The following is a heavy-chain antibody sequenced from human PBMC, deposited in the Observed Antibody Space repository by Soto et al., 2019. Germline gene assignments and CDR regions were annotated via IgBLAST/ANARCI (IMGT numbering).Heavy chain of an antibody. CDR3: ARSGYSYGYIDY. CDR1: GGSISSYY. D-gene: IGHD5-18*01. CDR2: IYYSGST. J-gene: IGHJ4*02. V-gene: IGHV4-59*01. Sequence: SETLSLTCTVSGGSISSYYWSWIRQPPGKGLEWIGYIYYSGSTNYNPSLKSRVTISVDTSKNQFSLKLSSVTAADTAVYYCARSGYSYGYIDYWGQGTLVTVSS.